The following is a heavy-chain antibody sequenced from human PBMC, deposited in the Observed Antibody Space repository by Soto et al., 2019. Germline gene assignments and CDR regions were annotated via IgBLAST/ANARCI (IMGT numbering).Heavy chain of an antibody. CDR3: ASLGYCSSTSCQSAFDI. J-gene: IGHJ3*02. CDR1: GYTFTSYY. CDR2: INPSGGST. Sequence: ASVKVSCKASGYTFTSYYMHWVRQAPGQGLEWMGIINPSGGSTSYAQKFQGRVTMTRDTSTSTVYMELSSLRSEDTAVYYCASLGYCSSTSCQSAFDIWGQGTMVTVSS. V-gene: IGHV1-46*01. D-gene: IGHD2-2*01.